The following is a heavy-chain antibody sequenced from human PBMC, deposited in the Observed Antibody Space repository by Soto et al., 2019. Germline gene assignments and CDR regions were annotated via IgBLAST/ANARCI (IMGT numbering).Heavy chain of an antibody. CDR2: IYYSGST. D-gene: IGHD6-13*01. J-gene: IGHJ4*02. V-gene: IGHV4-39*01. Sequence: SETLSLTCTVSGGSISSSSYYWGWIRQPPGKGLEWIGSIYYSGSTYYNPSLKSRVTISVDTSKNQFSLKLSSVTAADTAVYYCARGYSSSWYYYFDYWGQGTLVTVSS. CDR1: GGSISSSSYY. CDR3: ARGYSSSWYYYFDY.